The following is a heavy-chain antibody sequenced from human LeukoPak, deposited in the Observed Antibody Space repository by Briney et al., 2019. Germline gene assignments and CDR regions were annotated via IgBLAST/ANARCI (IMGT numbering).Heavy chain of an antibody. CDR3: ARAYDSSGYYGFWAFDI. Sequence: GESLQISFKGSGYSFTSYWIGWVRQMPGKGLEWMGIIYPGDSDTRYSPSFQGQVTISADKSISAAYLQWSSLKASDTAMYYCARAYDSSGYYGFWAFDIWGQGTMVSVSS. D-gene: IGHD3-22*01. J-gene: IGHJ3*02. CDR1: GYSFTSYW. CDR2: IYPGDSDT. V-gene: IGHV5-51*01.